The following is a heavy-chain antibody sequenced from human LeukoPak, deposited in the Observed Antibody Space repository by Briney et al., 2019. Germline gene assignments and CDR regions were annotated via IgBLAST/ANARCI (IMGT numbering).Heavy chain of an antibody. CDR3: TKVRPPPGSGWYGGDDD. J-gene: IGHJ4*02. V-gene: IGHV3-30-3*01. CDR1: GFTFSSYA. Sequence: PGGSLRLSCAASGFTFSSYAMHWVRQAPGKGLEWVAVISYDGSNKYYADSVKGRFTISRDNFKNIVDLQMTSLRAEDTAMYFCTKVRPPPGSGWYGGDDDWGQGTLVTVSS. CDR2: ISYDGSNK. D-gene: IGHD6-19*01.